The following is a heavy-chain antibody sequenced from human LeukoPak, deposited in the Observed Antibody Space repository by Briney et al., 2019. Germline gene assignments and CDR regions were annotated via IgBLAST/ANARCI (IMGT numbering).Heavy chain of an antibody. CDR1: RFSLSPSGMC. CDR3: ARTRSGSGSYHMDV. CDR2: NDWDDDK. Sequence: SGHALVKPTQTLTLTCTFFRFSLSPSGMCVIWIRHPPGQALEWLSRNDWDDDKYYLTSLKTTITISKDTSKKQVVLTMTNMDPVDTATYYCARTRSGSGSYHMDVWGKGTTVTISS. J-gene: IGHJ6*03. V-gene: IGHV2-70*11. D-gene: IGHD3-10*01.